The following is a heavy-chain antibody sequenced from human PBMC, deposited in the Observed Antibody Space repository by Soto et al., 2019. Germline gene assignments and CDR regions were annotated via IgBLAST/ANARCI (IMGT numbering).Heavy chain of an antibody. CDR1: GYTFTSYD. Sequence: QVQLVQSGAEVKKPGASVKVSCKASGYTFTSYDISWVRQATGQGLEWIGWMNPNSGNTGYAQKFQGRVTMTRNTSISTAYMELSSLRSEDTAVYYCARGVAAADTSPYYYYYMNVWGKGTTVTVSS. V-gene: IGHV1-8*01. J-gene: IGHJ6*03. D-gene: IGHD6-13*01. CDR2: MNPNSGNT. CDR3: ARGVAAADTSPYYYYYMNV.